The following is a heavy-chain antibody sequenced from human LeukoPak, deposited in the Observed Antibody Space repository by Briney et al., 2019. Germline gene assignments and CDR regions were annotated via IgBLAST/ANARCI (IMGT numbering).Heavy chain of an antibody. CDR2: IKSKTEGGTT. D-gene: IGHD6-19*01. J-gene: IGHJ4*02. V-gene: IGHV3-15*01. CDR3: TTPGIAVAGHRGPSDY. Sequence: GGSLRLSCAASGFTFRDAWMYWVRQAPGKGLEWVGRIKSKTEGGTTDFAAPVKGRFSISRDDSQNTLYLQMNSLKTEDTAVYYCTTPGIAVAGHRGPSDYWGQGTLVTVSS. CDR1: GFTFRDAW.